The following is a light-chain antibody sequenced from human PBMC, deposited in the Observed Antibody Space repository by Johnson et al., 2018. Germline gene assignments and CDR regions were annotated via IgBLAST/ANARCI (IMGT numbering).Light chain of an antibody. CDR2: ENN. Sequence: QSVLTQPPSVSAAPGQKVTISCSGSSSNIGNNYVSWYQQLPGTAPKLLIYENNKRPSGIPDRFSGSKSGTSATLGITGLQTGDEADYYCGTWDSSLSACNVLGTGTKVTVL. V-gene: IGLV1-51*02. CDR3: GTWDSSLSACNV. J-gene: IGLJ1*01. CDR1: SSNIGNNY.